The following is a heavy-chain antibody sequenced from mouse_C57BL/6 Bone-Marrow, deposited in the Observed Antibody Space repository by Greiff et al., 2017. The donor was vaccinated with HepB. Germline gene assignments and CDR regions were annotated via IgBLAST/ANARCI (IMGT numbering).Heavy chain of an antibody. CDR2: IDPSDSYT. V-gene: IGHV1-59*01. CDR3: ARKLPGNFYY. CDR1: GYTFTSYW. J-gene: IGHJ2*01. Sequence: QVQLQQPGAELVRPGTSVKLSCKASGYTFTSYWMHWVKQRPGQGLEWIGVIDPSDSYTNYNQKFKGKATLTVDTSSSTAYMQLSSLTSEDSAVYYCARKLPGNFYYWGQGTTLTVSS.